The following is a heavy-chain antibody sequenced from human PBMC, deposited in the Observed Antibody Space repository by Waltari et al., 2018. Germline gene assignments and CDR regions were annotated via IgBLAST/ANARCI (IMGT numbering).Heavy chain of an antibody. V-gene: IGHV3-21*01. Sequence: EVQVVESGGGVVQPGGSLRLSCLTSGFSFSSYTMNWVRQAPGKGLEWVSSIIPNSIKTYYLESVRGRFTISRDNARNSLYLQMDSLRVEDSAVYYCASDPSMQHVAAGGYWGQGTLVIVSS. D-gene: IGHD2-8*01. CDR2: IIPNSIKT. CDR3: ASDPSMQHVAAGGY. J-gene: IGHJ4*02. CDR1: GFSFSSYT.